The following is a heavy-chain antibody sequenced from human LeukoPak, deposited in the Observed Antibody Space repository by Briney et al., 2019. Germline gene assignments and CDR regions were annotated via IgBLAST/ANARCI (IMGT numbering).Heavy chain of an antibody. D-gene: IGHD2-21*01. CDR1: GFTFEDFA. CDR2: INWNGGTI. Sequence: GGSLRLSCAASGFTFEDFAMHWVRQAPGKGLEWVSLINWNGGTIAYADSVKGRFTISRDNARTSLYLQMNSLRPEDTALYYCAKDYCGGNSCFVDYWGQGTLVTVSS. V-gene: IGHV3-9*01. J-gene: IGHJ4*02. CDR3: AKDYCGGNSCFVDY.